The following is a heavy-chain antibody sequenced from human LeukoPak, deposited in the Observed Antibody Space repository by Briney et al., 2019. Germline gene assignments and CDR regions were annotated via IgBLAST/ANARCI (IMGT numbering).Heavy chain of an antibody. J-gene: IGHJ6*02. V-gene: IGHV5-51*01. Sequence: GESLQISCKGSGYNFTSYWIGWVRPMPGKGLEWMGIIYPGDSDTRYSPSFQGQVTISADKSISTAYLQWSSLKASDTAMYYCARLGGGYCSSTSCYANAHYYYYGMDVWGQGTTVTVSS. CDR1: GYNFTSYW. D-gene: IGHD2-2*01. CDR3: ARLGGGYCSSTSCYANAHYYYYGMDV. CDR2: IYPGDSDT.